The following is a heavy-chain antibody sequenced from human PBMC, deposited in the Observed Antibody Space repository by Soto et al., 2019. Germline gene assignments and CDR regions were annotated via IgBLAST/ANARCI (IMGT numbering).Heavy chain of an antibody. J-gene: IGHJ5*02. Sequence: QLQLQESGPGLVKPSETLSLTCTVSGGSISDDTYYWGWIRQPPGKGLEWIGSMYYSGTSSYNPSAKSRVSMSVDASKKQLSLRLTSVTAADTVVYYCARLHCHSPGCVPLDPWGQGTLVTVSS. V-gene: IGHV4-39*01. CDR3: ARLHCHSPGCVPLDP. D-gene: IGHD1-26*01. CDR1: GGSISDDTYY. CDR2: MYYSGTS.